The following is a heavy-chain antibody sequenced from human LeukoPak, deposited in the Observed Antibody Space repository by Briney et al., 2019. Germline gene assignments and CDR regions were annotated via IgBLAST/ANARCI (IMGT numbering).Heavy chain of an antibody. D-gene: IGHD2-15*01. CDR3: ARDIVVVVAATEDARFDY. CDR2: ISAYNGNT. CDR1: GYTFTSYG. V-gene: IGHV1-18*01. Sequence: ASVKVSCKASGYTFTSYGISWVRQAPGQGLEWMGWISAYNGNTNYAQKLQGRVTMTTDTSTSTAYMELRSLRSDDTAVYYCARDIVVVVAATEDARFDYWGQGTLVTVPS. J-gene: IGHJ4*02.